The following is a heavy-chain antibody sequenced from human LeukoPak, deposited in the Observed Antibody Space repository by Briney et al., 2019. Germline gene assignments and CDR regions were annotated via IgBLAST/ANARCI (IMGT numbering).Heavy chain of an antibody. CDR3: ARGPGEYYFDY. J-gene: IGHJ4*02. D-gene: IGHD3-10*01. CDR2: INSDGSSI. CDR1: GFTFSSHW. V-gene: IGHV3-74*01. Sequence: GGSLRLSCAASGFTFSSHWMHWVRQAPGKGLVWVSRINSDGSSISYADSVKGRFTISRDNAKNTLYLQMNSLRAEDTAVYYCARGPGEYYFDYWGQGTLVTVSS.